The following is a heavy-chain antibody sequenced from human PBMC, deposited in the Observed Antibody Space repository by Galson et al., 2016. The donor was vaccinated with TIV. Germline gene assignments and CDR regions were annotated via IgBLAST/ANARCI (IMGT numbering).Heavy chain of an antibody. Sequence: SETLSLTCTVSGYSIASGYLWGWIRQPPGKGLEWLGNMHESGSSYYNPSLESRLTISVDTSKNQFSLKLRSVTAADSAVYYCARDCTSTTCRIYYYGMDVWGQGTTVTVSS. CDR3: ARDCTSTTCRIYYYGMDV. J-gene: IGHJ6*02. D-gene: IGHD2-2*01. CDR2: MHESGSS. V-gene: IGHV4-38-2*02. CDR1: GYSIASGYL.